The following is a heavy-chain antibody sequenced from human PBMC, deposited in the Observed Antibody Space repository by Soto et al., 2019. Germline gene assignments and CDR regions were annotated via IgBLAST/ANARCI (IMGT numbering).Heavy chain of an antibody. D-gene: IGHD4-17*01. Sequence: SETLSLTCAVSGGSFSGYYWSWIRQPPGKGLEWIGEINLSGSTNYNPSLKSRVTISVDTSKNQFSLKVRSVTAADTAVYYCARETYGDYVGYFDPWGQGIQVTVSS. V-gene: IGHV4-34*01. J-gene: IGHJ5*02. CDR2: INLSGST. CDR1: GGSFSGYY. CDR3: ARETYGDYVGYFDP.